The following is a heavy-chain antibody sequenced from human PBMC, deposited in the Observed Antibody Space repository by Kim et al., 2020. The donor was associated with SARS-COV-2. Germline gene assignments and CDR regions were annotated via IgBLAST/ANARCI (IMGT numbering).Heavy chain of an antibody. Sequence: GGSLRLSCAASGFTFSRHVMGWARQAPGKGLEWVAAISGRGGSTYNAESVKGRFTVSRDNSKNTLYLQMNSLRVEDTAVYYCARSSSYQLLSHFDRWGLGSQVTVSS. V-gene: IGHV3-23*01. CDR3: ARSSSYQLLSHFDR. J-gene: IGHJ4*02. D-gene: IGHD2-2*01. CDR2: ISGRGGST. CDR1: GFTFSRHV.